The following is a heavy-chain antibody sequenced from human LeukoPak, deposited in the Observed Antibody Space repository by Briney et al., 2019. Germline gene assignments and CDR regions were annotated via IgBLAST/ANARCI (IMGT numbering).Heavy chain of an antibody. J-gene: IGHJ4*02. CDR3: ARGGTTVTPIDY. CDR2: IYYSGST. D-gene: IGHD4-17*01. CDR1: GGSISSYY. Sequence: PSETLSLTCTVSGGSISSYYWSWIRQPPGKGLEWIGYIYYSGSTNYNPSLKSRVTISVDRSKNQFSLKLSSVTAADTAVYYCARGGTTVTPIDYWGQGTLVTVSS. V-gene: IGHV4-59*12.